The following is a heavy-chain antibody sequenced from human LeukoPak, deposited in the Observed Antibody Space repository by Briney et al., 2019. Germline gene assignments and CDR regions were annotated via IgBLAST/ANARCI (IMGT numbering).Heavy chain of an antibody. CDR3: ATVRPYSSSYDY. J-gene: IGHJ4*02. Sequence: GGSLRLSCAASGFTFSSYSMNWVRQAPGKGLEWVSSISSSSSYIYYADSVKGRFTISRDNAKNSLYLQMNSLRAEDTAVYYCATVRPYSSSYDYWGQGTLVTVSS. CDR2: ISSSSSYI. CDR1: GFTFSSYS. V-gene: IGHV3-21*01. D-gene: IGHD5-12*01.